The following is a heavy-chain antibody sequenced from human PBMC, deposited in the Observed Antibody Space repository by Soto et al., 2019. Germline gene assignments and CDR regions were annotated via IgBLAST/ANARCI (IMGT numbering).Heavy chain of an antibody. D-gene: IGHD3-22*01. CDR2: IYPGDPDT. Sequence: PGESLKISCKGSGYSFTSYWIGWVRQMPGKGLEWMGIIYPGDPDTRYSPSFQGQVTISADKSISTAYLQWSSLKASDTAMYYCARQMELNLVVITAFDIWGQGTMVTVSS. V-gene: IGHV5-51*01. CDR1: GYSFTSYW. J-gene: IGHJ3*02. CDR3: ARQMELNLVVITAFDI.